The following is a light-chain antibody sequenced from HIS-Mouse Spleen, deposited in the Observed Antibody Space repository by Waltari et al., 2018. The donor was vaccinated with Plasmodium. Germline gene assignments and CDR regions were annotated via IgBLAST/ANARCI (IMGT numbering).Light chain of an antibody. V-gene: IGLV2-14*01. Sequence: QSALTQPASVSGSPGQSITISCTGTSSDVGGYNYASWYQQPPGKAPKLMIYEVSNRPSGVTSRFSGSSSSNTASLTISGLQAEDEADYYCSSYTSSSTYVFGTGTKVTVL. J-gene: IGLJ1*01. CDR1: SSDVGGYNY. CDR3: SSYTSSSTYV. CDR2: EVS.